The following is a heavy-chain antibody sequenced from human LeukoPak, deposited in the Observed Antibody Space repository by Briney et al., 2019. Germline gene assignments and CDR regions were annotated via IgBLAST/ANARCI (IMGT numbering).Heavy chain of an antibody. CDR1: GGSISSSDYY. J-gene: IGHJ4*02. D-gene: IGHD3-3*01. CDR3: ASRDFWSGSEDY. V-gene: IGHV4-39*01. CDR2: IFYSGAA. Sequence: SETLSLTCTVSGGSISSSDYYWGWVRQPPGKGLEWIGSIFYSGAAHYNPSLKSRVTISIDTSKNQFSLKLSSVTAADTAVYYCASRDFWSGSEDYWGQGTLVTVSS.